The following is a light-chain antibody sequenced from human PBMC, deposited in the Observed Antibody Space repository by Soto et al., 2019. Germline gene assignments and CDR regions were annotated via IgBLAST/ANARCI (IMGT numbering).Light chain of an antibody. V-gene: IGKV1-39*01. Sequence: DIQMTQSPSSLSASVGDRVTITCRARQSISSYLNWYQQKPGKAPKLLIYAASSLQSGVPSRFSGSGSGTDFTLTISSLQPEDFATYYCQQRYSPPLTFGQGTKLEIK. J-gene: IGKJ2*01. CDR2: AAS. CDR3: QQRYSPPLT. CDR1: QSISSY.